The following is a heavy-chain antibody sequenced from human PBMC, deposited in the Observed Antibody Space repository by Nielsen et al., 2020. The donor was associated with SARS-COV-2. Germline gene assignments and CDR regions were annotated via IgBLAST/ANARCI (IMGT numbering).Heavy chain of an antibody. CDR2: LSWDGDTV. CDR1: GFTFDDYA. J-gene: IGHJ4*02. V-gene: IGHV3-9*01. CDR3: AKDFMTPLGTYTYFDY. D-gene: IGHD1-1*01. Sequence: SLKISCAASGFTFDDYAMHWVRQVPGKGLEWVSGLSWDGDTVAYADSVKGRFTISRDNAKNSLYLQMNSLRPEDTAFYYCAKDFMTPLGTYTYFDYWGRGTLVTVS.